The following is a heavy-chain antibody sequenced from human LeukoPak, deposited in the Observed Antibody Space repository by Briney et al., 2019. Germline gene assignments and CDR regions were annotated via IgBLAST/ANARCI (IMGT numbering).Heavy chain of an antibody. Sequence: GESLKISCKGSGYSFTSYWISWVRQMPGKGLEWMGRIDPSDSCTNYSPSFQGHVTISADKSISTAYLQWSSLKASDTAMYYCARSGFSLYDSRGYSDYWGQGTLVTVSS. D-gene: IGHD3-22*01. CDR2: IDPSDSCT. CDR1: GYSFTSYW. CDR3: ARSGFSLYDSRGYSDY. J-gene: IGHJ4*02. V-gene: IGHV5-10-1*01.